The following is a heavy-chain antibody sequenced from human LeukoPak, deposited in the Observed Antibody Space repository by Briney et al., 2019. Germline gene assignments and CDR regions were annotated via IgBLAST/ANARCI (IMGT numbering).Heavy chain of an antibody. V-gene: IGHV3-64*01. J-gene: IGHJ5*02. CDR3: ARGRYCSSTSCYWNWFDP. CDR1: GFTFSGSG. Sequence: GGSLRLSCVTSGFTFSGSGFHWVRQAPGKGLEYVSAISSNGGSTYYANSVKGRFTISRDNSKNTLYLQMGSLRAEDMAVYYCARGRYCSSTSCYWNWFDPWGQGTLVTVSS. D-gene: IGHD2-2*01. CDR2: ISSNGGST.